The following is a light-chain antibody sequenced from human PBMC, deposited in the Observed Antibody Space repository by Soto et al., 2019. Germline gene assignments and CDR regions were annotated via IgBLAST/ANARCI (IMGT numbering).Light chain of an antibody. CDR3: QAWDSSTALRVV. CDR1: KLGDKY. Sequence: SYELTQPPSVSVSPGQTASITCSGVKLGDKYACWYQQKPGQSPVLVIYQDSKRPSGIPERFSGSNSGNTATLTISGTQAMDEADYYCQAWDSSTALRVVFGGGTKLTVL. CDR2: QDS. V-gene: IGLV3-1*01. J-gene: IGLJ2*01.